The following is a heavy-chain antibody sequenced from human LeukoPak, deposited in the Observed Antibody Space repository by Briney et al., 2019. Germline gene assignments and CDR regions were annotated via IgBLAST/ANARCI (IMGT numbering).Heavy chain of an antibody. V-gene: IGHV3-66*02. J-gene: IGHJ3*01. CDR2: IYSGGST. CDR1: GFTFSSYA. Sequence: QAGGSLRLSCAASGFTFSSYAMSWVRQAPGKGLEWVSVIYSGGSTYYADSVKGRFTISRDKSKNMVYLQLNSLRAEDTAVYYCAKEGSSFGVGDAFDLWGQGTMVTVSS. CDR3: AKEGSSFGVGDAFDL. D-gene: IGHD3-3*01.